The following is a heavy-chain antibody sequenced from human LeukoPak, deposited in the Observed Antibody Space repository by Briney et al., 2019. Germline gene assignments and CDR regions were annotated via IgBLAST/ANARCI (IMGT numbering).Heavy chain of an antibody. V-gene: IGHV4-34*01. J-gene: IGHJ2*01. CDR1: VGSFNGYY. CDR3: ARYSGSYYWYFDL. D-gene: IGHD1-26*01. CDR2: INHSGST. Sequence: SETLSLTCAVYVGSFNGYYWSWIRQPPWKGLEWIGEINHSGSTNYNPSLKSRVTISVDTSKNQFSLKLSSVTAADTAVYYCARYSGSYYWYFDLWGRGTLVTVSS.